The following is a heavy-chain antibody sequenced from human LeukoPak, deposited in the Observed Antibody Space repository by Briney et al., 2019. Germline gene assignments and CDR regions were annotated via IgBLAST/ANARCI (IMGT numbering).Heavy chain of an antibody. D-gene: IGHD6-19*01. J-gene: IGHJ5*02. CDR3: ARGSAWGITVAGTWFDP. Sequence: GASVKVSCKASGYTFTSYYIHWVRQAPGQGLEWVGVINPSNGITDYAQKFQGRVTMTTDTSTSTAYMELRSLRSDDTAVYYCARGSAWGITVAGTWFDPWGQGTLVTVSS. V-gene: IGHV1-46*01. CDR2: INPSNGIT. CDR1: GYTFTSYY.